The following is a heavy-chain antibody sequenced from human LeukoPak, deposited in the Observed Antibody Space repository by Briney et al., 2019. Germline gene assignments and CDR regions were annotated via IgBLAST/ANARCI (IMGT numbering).Heavy chain of an antibody. Sequence: SETLSLTCTVSGGSISSYYWSWLRQPAGKGLEWIGRIYTSGSTNYHPSLKSRVTMSVDTSKNQLPLKLSSVTAADTAVYYCASGSYDFWSGYYIFDYWGQGTLVTASS. V-gene: IGHV4-4*07. D-gene: IGHD3-3*01. CDR3: ASGSYDFWSGYYIFDY. J-gene: IGHJ4*02. CDR2: IYTSGST. CDR1: GGSISSYY.